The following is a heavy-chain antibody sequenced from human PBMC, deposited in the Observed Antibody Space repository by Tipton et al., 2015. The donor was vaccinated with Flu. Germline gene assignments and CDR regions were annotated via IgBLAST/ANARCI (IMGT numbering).Heavy chain of an antibody. CDR3: ARRSYSNYVSEPKNWFDP. V-gene: IGHV4-38-2*02. Sequence: TLSLTCTVSGYSNSSDYYWGWIRQPPGKGLEWIGNIYHTGNTYYNSSLKSRVSISVDRSKNQFSLKVSSVTAADTAVYYCARRSYSNYVSEPKNWFDPWGQGTLVAVSS. CDR1: GYSNSSDYY. CDR2: IYHTGNT. D-gene: IGHD4-11*01. J-gene: IGHJ5*02.